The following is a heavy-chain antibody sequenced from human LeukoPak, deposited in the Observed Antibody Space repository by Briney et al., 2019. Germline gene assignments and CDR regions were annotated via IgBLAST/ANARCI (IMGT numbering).Heavy chain of an antibody. J-gene: IGHJ4*02. CDR3: AKEAFDSSGSSDY. CDR1: GFTFSNYG. Sequence: GGSLRLSCAASGFTFSNYGIHWVRQAPGKGLEWVAVISYDGSNKYYADSVKGRFTISRDNSKNTLYLQMNSLRAEDTAVYYCAKEAFDSSGSSDYWGQGTLVTVSS. V-gene: IGHV3-30*18. CDR2: ISYDGSNK. D-gene: IGHD3-22*01.